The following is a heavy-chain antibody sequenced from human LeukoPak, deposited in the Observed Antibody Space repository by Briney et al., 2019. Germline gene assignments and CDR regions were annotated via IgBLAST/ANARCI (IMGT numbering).Heavy chain of an antibody. V-gene: IGHV4-34*01. J-gene: IGHJ5*02. CDR3: ARDSSRTVFGVPPTFDP. CDR1: GGSFSGYY. CDR2: INHSGST. Sequence: SETLSLTCAVYGGSFSGYYWSWIRQPPGKGLEWIGEINHSGSTNYNPSLKSRVTISVDTSKNQFSLKLSSVTAADTAVYYCARDSSRTVFGVPPTFDPWGQGTLVTVSS. D-gene: IGHD3-3*01.